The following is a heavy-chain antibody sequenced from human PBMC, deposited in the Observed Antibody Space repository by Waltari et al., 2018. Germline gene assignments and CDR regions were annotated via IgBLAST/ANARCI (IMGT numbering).Heavy chain of an antibody. CDR3: ARDLGSDYGNRDY. CDR2: INPNSGDT. Sequence: QVHLVQSGAEVKKPGASVKLSCPASGYTVTGYYIRWVRRAPGQGLEWMGRINPNSGDTNYAQKFQGRVTLTRDTSINTAYMELSSLKSDDTAVYYCARDLGSDYGNRDYWGQGTLVTVPS. V-gene: IGHV1-2*06. CDR1: GYTVTGYY. D-gene: IGHD4-17*01. J-gene: IGHJ4*02.